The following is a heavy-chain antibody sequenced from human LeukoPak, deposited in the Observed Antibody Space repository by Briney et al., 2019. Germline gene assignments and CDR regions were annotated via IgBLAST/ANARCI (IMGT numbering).Heavy chain of an antibody. Sequence: GASVKVSCKASGYTFTSYGISWVRQAPGQGLEWMGIINPSGGSTSYAQKFQGRVTMTRDTSTSTVYMELSSLRSEDTAVYYCARSSISALWGMQLWLSKSPFDYWGQGTLVTVSS. CDR1: GYTFTSYG. CDR2: INPSGGST. J-gene: IGHJ4*02. CDR3: ARSSISALWGMQLWLSKSPFDY. D-gene: IGHD5-18*01. V-gene: IGHV1-46*01.